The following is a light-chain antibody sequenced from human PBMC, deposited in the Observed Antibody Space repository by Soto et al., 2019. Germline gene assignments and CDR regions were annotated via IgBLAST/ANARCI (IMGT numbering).Light chain of an antibody. J-gene: IGKJ2*01. CDR1: QSVSNSN. Sequence: EIVLTQSPGTLSLSPGERATLSCRASQSVSNSNLAWYQQKPGQAPRLLIYGASSWATGIPDRFSGSGSGTDFTLTISRLEPEDFAVYYCQQYGSSPYTCGQGTKLEIK. CDR2: GAS. V-gene: IGKV3-20*01. CDR3: QQYGSSPYT.